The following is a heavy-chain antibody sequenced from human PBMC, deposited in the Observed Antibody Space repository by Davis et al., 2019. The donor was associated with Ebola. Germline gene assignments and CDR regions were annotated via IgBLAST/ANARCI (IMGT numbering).Heavy chain of an antibody. Sequence: GESLKISCAASGFTFSSYAMNWVRQAPGKGLEWVSGISGSGASTYYADSVKGRFTISRDNSKNTLYLQMNSLRADDTAVYYCANYIQRGAFDVWGQGTVVTVSS. CDR3: ANYIQRGAFDV. V-gene: IGHV3-23*01. J-gene: IGHJ3*01. CDR1: GFTFSSYA. CDR2: ISGSGAST. D-gene: IGHD5-18*01.